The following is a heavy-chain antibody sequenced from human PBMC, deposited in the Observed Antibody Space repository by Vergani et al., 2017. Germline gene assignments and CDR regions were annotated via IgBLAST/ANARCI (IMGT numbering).Heavy chain of an antibody. J-gene: IGHJ6*02. CDR3: ASPSGRGITTYYYYGMDV. CDR1: GGTFSSYA. D-gene: IGHD2-15*01. CDR2: IIPIFGTA. Sequence: QVQLVQSGAEVKKPGSSVKVSCKASGGTFSSYAISWVRQAPGQGLGWMGGIIPIFGTANYAQKFQGRVTITADESTSTAYMELSSLRSEDTAVYYCASPSGRGITTYYYYGMDVWGQGTTVTVSS. V-gene: IGHV1-69*01.